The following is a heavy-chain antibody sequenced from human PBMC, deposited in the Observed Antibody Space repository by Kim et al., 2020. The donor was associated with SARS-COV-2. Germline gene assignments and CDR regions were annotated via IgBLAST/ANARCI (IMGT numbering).Heavy chain of an antibody. J-gene: IGHJ4*02. D-gene: IGHD5-12*01. CDR2: ISWDGGST. Sequence: GGSLRLSCAASGFTFDDYAMHWVRQAPGKGLEWVSLISWDGGSTYYADSVKGRFTISRDNSKNSLYLQMNSLRAEDTALYYCAKDMGGYSGYDRHTMAFDYWGQGTLVTVSS. CDR1: GFTFDDYA. CDR3: AKDMGGYSGYDRHTMAFDY. V-gene: IGHV3-43D*03.